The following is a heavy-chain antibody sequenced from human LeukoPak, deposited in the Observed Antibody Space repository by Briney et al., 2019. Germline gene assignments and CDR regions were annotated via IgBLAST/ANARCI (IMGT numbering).Heavy chain of an antibody. Sequence: SETLSLTCTVSGGSISSSSYYWGWIRQPPGKGLEWIGSIYYSGSTYYNPYLKSRVTISVDTSKNQFSLKLSSVTAADTAVYYCASGGVVPAQAFDYWGQGTLVTVSS. J-gene: IGHJ4*02. CDR3: ASGGVVPAQAFDY. V-gene: IGHV4-39*07. D-gene: IGHD2-2*01. CDR2: IYYSGST. CDR1: GGSISSSSYY.